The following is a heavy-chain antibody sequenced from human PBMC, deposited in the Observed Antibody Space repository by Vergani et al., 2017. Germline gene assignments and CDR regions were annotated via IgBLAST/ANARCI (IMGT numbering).Heavy chain of an antibody. J-gene: IGHJ4*02. Sequence: QVRRVQSGAEVKKLGASGKVSGKASGYTSAGYNIHWVRQAPGQGLDVMGWINPNSGGTNYAQKFQGRVTMTRYTSINPGYMELSRLRSDDTAVYYCARGWSGYSTSWFFEYWGQGTLVTVSS. CDR2: INPNSGGT. D-gene: IGHD6-13*01. CDR3: ARGWSGYSTSWFFEY. V-gene: IGHV1-2*02. CDR1: GYTSAGYN.